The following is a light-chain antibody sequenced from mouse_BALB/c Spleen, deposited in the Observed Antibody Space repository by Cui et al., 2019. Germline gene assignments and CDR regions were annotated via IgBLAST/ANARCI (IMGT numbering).Light chain of an antibody. CDR2: DTS. V-gene: IGKV4-55*01. J-gene: IGKJ1*01. Sequence: QIVLTQSPAIMSASPGEKVTMTCSASSSVSYMYWYQQKPGSSPRLLIYDTSNLASGVPVRFSGSGSGTSYSLTISRMEAEDAATYYCQQLSSYPWTFGGGTKLEIK. CDR1: SSVSY. CDR3: QQLSSYPWT.